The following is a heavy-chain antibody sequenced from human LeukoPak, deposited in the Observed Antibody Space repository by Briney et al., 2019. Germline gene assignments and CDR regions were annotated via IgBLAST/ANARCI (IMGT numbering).Heavy chain of an antibody. CDR2: IKGDGIST. CDR3: AKDHYWSIDY. Sequence: GGSLRLSCAASGFDFSSNWMHWVRHAPGQGLVWVSRIKGDGISTNYADSVKGRFTISRDIAKNTLYLQMNSLRAEDTGVYYCAKDHYWSIDYWGREPWSPSLQ. J-gene: IGHJ4*02. CDR1: GFDFSSNW. V-gene: IGHV3-74*01. D-gene: IGHD3-3*01.